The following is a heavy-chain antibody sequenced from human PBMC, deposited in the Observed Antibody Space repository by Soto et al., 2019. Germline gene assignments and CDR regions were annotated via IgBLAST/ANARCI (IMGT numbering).Heavy chain of an antibody. Sequence: VQLLESGGGLVQPGGSLRLSCAASGFTFTNHPMSWVRLAPGKGLEWVSSISGSGGSTWYADSVKGRFTISRDNSKYTLYLQTNSLRAEDTAVYYCAKTNVYSERYFYGMGVWGQGTTVTVSS. CDR3: AKTNVYSERYFYGMGV. V-gene: IGHV3-23*01. J-gene: IGHJ6*02. CDR1: GFTFTNHP. CDR2: ISGSGGST. D-gene: IGHD2-8*01.